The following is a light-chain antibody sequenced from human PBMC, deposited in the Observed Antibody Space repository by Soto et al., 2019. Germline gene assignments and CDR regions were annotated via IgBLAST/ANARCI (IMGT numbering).Light chain of an antibody. J-gene: IGKJ1*01. V-gene: IGKV3-20*01. CDR1: QSVSSNY. CDR2: GAS. Sequence: EIVLTQSPGTLSLSPGERATLSCRASQSVSSNYLVWYQQKPGQPPRLLIYGASSRATGIPDRFSGSGSGTHFTLTISRLEPEDFAMYYCQQFGRSPPWTFGQGTKVEIK. CDR3: QQFGRSPPWT.